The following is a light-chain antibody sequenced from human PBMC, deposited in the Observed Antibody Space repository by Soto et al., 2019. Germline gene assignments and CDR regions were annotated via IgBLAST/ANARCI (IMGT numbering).Light chain of an antibody. CDR2: GNS. Sequence: QAVVTQPPSVSGAPGQRVTISCTGSSSNIGAGYDVHWYQQLPGTAPKLLIYGNSNRPSGVPDRFSGSKSGTSASLAITGLQIEDEADYHCQSYDSSLSALFGGGTKLTVL. V-gene: IGLV1-40*01. CDR3: QSYDSSLSAL. CDR1: SSNIGAGYD. J-gene: IGLJ3*02.